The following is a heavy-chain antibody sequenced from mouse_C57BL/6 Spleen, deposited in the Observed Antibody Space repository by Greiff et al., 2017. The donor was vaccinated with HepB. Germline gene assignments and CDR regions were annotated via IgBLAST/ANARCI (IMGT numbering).Heavy chain of an antibody. CDR1: GYSITSGYY. J-gene: IGHJ2*01. Sequence: EVQLQESGPGLVKPSQSLSLTCSVTGYSITSGYYWNWIRQFPGNKLEWMGYISYDGSNNYNPSLKNRISITRDTSKNQFFLQLNSVTTEDTATYYCARGPHYFDYWGQGTTLTVSS. CDR3: ARGPHYFDY. V-gene: IGHV3-6*01. CDR2: ISYDGSN.